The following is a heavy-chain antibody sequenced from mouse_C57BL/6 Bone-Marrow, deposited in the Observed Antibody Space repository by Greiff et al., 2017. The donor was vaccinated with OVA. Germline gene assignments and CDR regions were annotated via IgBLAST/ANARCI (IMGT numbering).Heavy chain of an antibody. CDR3: TTGLRPWAMDY. D-gene: IGHD1-1*01. CDR1: GFNIKDDY. V-gene: IGHV14-4*01. J-gene: IGHJ4*01. Sequence: VQLQQSGAELVRPGASVKLSCKASGFNIKDDYMHWVKQRPEQGLEWIGWIDPENGDTEYASKFQGKATITADTSSNTAYLQLSSLTSEDTAVYYCTTGLRPWAMDYWGQGTSVTVSS. CDR2: IDPENGDT.